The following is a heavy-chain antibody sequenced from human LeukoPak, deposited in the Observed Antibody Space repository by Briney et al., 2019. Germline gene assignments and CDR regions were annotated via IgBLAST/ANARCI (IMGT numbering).Heavy chain of an antibody. D-gene: IGHD6-6*01. Sequence: ASVKVSCKASGYTFTSYDINWVRQATGQGLEWMGWMNPNSGNTGYVQKFQGRVTMTRNTSISTAYMELSSLRSEDTAVYYCAREYSSSSGPFDYWGQGTLVTVSS. CDR2: MNPNSGNT. V-gene: IGHV1-8*01. CDR1: GYTFTSYD. J-gene: IGHJ4*02. CDR3: AREYSSSSGPFDY.